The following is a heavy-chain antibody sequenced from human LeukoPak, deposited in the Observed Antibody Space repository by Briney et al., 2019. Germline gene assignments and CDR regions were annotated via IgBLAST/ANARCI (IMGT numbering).Heavy chain of an antibody. J-gene: IGHJ4*02. V-gene: IGHV1-2*02. CDR2: INPNSGGT. CDR3: AVTYYDFWSGSSYFDY. Sequence: ASVKVSCKASGYTFTSYDINWVRQATGQGLEWMGWINPNSGGTNYAQKFQGRVTMTRDTSISTAYMELSRLRSDDTAVYYCAVTYYDFWSGSSYFDYWGQGTLVTVSS. CDR1: GYTFTSYD. D-gene: IGHD3-3*01.